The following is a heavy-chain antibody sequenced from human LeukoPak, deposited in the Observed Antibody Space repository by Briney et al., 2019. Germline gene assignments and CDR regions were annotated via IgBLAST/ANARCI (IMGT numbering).Heavy chain of an antibody. V-gene: IGHV1-18*01. J-gene: IGHJ5*02. D-gene: IGHD6-13*01. CDR3: ASTIDSSSWYWFDP. Sequence: ASVKVSCKASGGTFSSYAISWVRQAPGQGLEWMGWISAYNGNTNYAQKLQGRVTMTTDTSTSTAYMELRSLRSDDTAVYYCASTIDSSSWYWFDPWGQGTLVTVSS. CDR1: GGTFSSYA. CDR2: ISAYNGNT.